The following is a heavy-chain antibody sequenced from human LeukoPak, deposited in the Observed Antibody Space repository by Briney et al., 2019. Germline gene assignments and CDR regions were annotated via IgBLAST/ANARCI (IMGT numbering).Heavy chain of an antibody. J-gene: IGHJ4*02. CDR2: INPNSGGT. D-gene: IGHD2-15*01. CDR1: GYTFTGYY. V-gene: IGHV1-2*02. Sequence: ASVKVSCKASGYTFTGYYMHWVRQAPGQGLEWMGWINPNSGGTNYAQKFQGRVTMTRDTSISTAYMELSRLRSDDTAVYYCARDRPRLLGQERLDYWGQGTLVTVSS. CDR3: ARDRPRLLGQERLDY.